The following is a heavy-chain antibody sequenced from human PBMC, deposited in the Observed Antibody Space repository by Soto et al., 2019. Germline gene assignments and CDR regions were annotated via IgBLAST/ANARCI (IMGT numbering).Heavy chain of an antibody. CDR1: EFTFSNYA. J-gene: IGHJ5*02. CDR2: ISASGAAT. CDR3: ARCAVLSTASGGWCNWFDP. Sequence: EVQLLESGGGLVQPGGSLRLSCTASEFTFSNYAMSWVRQAPGKGLEWVSAISASGAATYYVDSVKGRFTISRDNFKNTLLVQMNSLRGGDTGVKFCARCAVLSTASGGWCNWFDPWGQGTLVTVSS. V-gene: IGHV3-23*01. D-gene: IGHD2-21*01.